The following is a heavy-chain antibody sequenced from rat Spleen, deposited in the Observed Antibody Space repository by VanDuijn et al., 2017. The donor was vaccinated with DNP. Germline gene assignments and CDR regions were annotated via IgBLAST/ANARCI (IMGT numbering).Heavy chain of an antibody. D-gene: IGHD1-7*01. J-gene: IGHJ2*01. CDR1: GYSITSNY. CDR3: ARWTRYFDY. CDR2: ISYSGST. Sequence: EVQLQESGSGLVKPSQSLSLTCSVTGYSITSNYWGWIRKFPGNKMEYIGHISYSGSTNYNPSLKSRISITRDTSKNHFFLQLNSVTTEDPATDYCARWTRYFDYWGQGVMVTVSS. V-gene: IGHV3-1*01.